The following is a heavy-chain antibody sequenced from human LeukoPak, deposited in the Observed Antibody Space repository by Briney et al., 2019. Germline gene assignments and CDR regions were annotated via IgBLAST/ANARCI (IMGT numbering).Heavy chain of an antibody. D-gene: IGHD3-10*01. V-gene: IGHV1-2*02. CDR3: ARDPRGDGSGSN. CDR2: INPNSGGT. CDR1: GYTFTGYY. Sequence: ASVKVSCKASGYTFTGYYMHWVRQAPGQGLEWMGWINPNSGGTNYAQKFQGRVTMTRNTSISTAYMELSRLRSDDTAVYYCARDPRGDGSGSNWGQGTLVTVSS. J-gene: IGHJ4*02.